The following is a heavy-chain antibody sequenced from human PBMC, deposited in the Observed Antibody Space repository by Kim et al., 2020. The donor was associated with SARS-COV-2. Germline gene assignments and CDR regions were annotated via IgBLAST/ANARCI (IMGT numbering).Heavy chain of an antibody. CDR2: IWYDGSNK. J-gene: IGHJ4*02. CDR3: ARDLEYSVDTAMADY. V-gene: IGHV3-33*01. D-gene: IGHD5-18*01. Sequence: GGSLRLSCAASGFTFSSYGMHWVRQAPGKGLEWVAVIWYDGSNKYYADSVKGRFTISRDNSKNTLYLQMNSLRAEDTAVYYCARDLEYSVDTAMADYWGQGTLVTVSS. CDR1: GFTFSSYG.